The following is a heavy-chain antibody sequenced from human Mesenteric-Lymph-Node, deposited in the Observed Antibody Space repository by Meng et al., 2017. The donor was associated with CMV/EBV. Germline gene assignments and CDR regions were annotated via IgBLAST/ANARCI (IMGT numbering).Heavy chain of an antibody. CDR1: GGSISSSSYH. D-gene: IGHD1-26*01. CDR2: IYYSGST. J-gene: IGHJ1*01. Sequence: SETLSLTCTVSGGSISSSSYHWGWIRQPPGKGLEWIGNIYYSGSTYYNPSLERRVTMSVDTSRNQFSLRLNSVTAADTAVYYCARVEWKRYSGKFSLQFQHWGQGTLVTVSS. CDR3: ARVEWKRYSGKFSLQFQH. V-gene: IGHV4-39*07.